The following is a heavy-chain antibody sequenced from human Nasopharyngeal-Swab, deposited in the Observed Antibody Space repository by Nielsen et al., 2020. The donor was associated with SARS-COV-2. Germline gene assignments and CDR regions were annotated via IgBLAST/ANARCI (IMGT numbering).Heavy chain of an antibody. Sequence: GESLKISCAASGFTFSSYWMSWVRQAPGKGLEWVANIKQDGSEKYYVDSVKGRFTISRDNAKNSLYLQMNSLRAEDTALYYCAKDPRYNWNDGWYYFDYWGQGTLVTVSS. V-gene: IGHV3-7*03. J-gene: IGHJ4*02. CDR3: AKDPRYNWNDGWYYFDY. CDR2: IKQDGSEK. D-gene: IGHD1-1*01. CDR1: GFTFSSYW.